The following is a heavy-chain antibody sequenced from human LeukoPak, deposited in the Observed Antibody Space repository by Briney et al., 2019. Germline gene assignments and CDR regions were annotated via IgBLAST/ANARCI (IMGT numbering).Heavy chain of an antibody. Sequence: SETLSLTCTVSGGSISSSSYYWGWIRQPPGKGLEWIGSIYYSGSTYYNPSLKSRVTVSVDTSKNQFSLKLSSVTAADTAVYYCARDFLGYWGQGTLVTVSS. J-gene: IGHJ4*02. V-gene: IGHV4-39*07. CDR3: ARDFLGY. CDR2: IYYSGST. CDR1: GGSISSSSYY.